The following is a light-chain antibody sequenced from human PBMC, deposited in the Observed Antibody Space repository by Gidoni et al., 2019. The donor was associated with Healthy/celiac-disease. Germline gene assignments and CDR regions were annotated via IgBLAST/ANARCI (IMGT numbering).Light chain of an antibody. CDR1: QGISSY. V-gene: IGKV1-8*01. J-gene: IGKJ2*04. CDR2: AAS. CDR3: QQYYSYPRS. Sequence: IRMTQSPSSFSASTGDRVTITCRASQGISSYLAWYQQKPGKAPKLLIYAASTLQSGVPSRFSGSGSATDFTLTISCLQSADFATYYCQQYYSYPRSFGQGTKLEIK.